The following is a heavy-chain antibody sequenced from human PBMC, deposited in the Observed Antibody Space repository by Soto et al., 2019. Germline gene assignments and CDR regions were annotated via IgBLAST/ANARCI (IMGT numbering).Heavy chain of an antibody. D-gene: IGHD2-15*01. CDR1: GGSISSGGYY. CDR3: ARGDCSGGSCWGIDY. CDR2: IYYSGST. V-gene: IGHV4-31*03. Sequence: QVQLQESGPGLVKPSQTLSLTCTVSGGSISSGGYYWSWIRQHPGKGLEWIGYIYYSGSTYYNPSLKSRVTISVDTSQNQFSLKLSSVTAADTAVYYCARGDCSGGSCWGIDYWGQGTLVTVSS. J-gene: IGHJ4*02.